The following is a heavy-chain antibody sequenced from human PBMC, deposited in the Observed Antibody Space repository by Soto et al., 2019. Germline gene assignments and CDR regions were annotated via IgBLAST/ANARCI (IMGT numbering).Heavy chain of an antibody. J-gene: IGHJ6*02. D-gene: IGHD2-2*01. CDR2: IYYSGST. V-gene: IGHV4-30-4*01. Sequence: PSETLSLTCTVSGGSISSGDYYWSWIRQPPGKGLEWIGYIYYSGSTYYNPSLKSRVTISVDTSKNQFSLKLSSVTAADTAVYYCARVVVLVPAAPYYYYYGMDVWSQGTTVTVSS. CDR1: GGSISSGDYY. CDR3: ARVVVLVPAAPYYYYYGMDV.